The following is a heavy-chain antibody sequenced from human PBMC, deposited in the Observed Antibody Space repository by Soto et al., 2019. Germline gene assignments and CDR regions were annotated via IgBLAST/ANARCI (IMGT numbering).Heavy chain of an antibody. CDR3: ARGMRAWCNWFDP. D-gene: IGHD2-8*02. CDR1: GYTFTSYA. J-gene: IGHJ5*02. V-gene: IGHV1-3*01. Sequence: GASVKVSCKASGYTFTSYAMHWVRQAPGQRLEWMGWINAGNGNTKYSQKFQGRVTITRDTSASTAYMELSSLRSEDTAVYYCARGMRAWCNWFDPWGQGTLVTVSS. CDR2: INAGNGNT.